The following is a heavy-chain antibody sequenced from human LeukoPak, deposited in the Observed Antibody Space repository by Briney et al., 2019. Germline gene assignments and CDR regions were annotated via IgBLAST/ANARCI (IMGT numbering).Heavy chain of an antibody. CDR3: AKDLGWIPYYFDY. D-gene: IGHD5-18*01. CDR2: ISGSGGST. CDR1: GFTFSSYS. J-gene: IGHJ4*02. Sequence: GGSLRLSCAASGFTFSSYSMNWVRQAPGKGLEWVSAISGSGGSTYYADSVKGRFTISRDNSKNTLYLQMNSLRAEDTAVYYCAKDLGWIPYYFDYWGQGTLVTVSS. V-gene: IGHV3-23*01.